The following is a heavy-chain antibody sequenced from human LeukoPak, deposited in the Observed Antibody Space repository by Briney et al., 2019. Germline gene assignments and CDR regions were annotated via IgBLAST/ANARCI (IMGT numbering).Heavy chain of an antibody. CDR2: INYSGTT. V-gene: IGHV4-39*07. J-gene: IGHJ4*02. D-gene: IGHD6-19*01. CDR1: GASFSSSSYY. Sequence: PSETLSLTCTVSGASFSSSSYYWVWVRRPPGKGLEWIGSINYSGTTYYRPSLKSRVTISVDTSKNQFSLNQISVTAADTAVYYCARLSTAVAGNLFDYWGQGTLVTVSS. CDR3: ARLSTAVAGNLFDY.